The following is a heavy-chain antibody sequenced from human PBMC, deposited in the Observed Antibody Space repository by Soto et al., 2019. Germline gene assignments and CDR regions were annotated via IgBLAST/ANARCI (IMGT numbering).Heavy chain of an antibody. D-gene: IGHD2-2*01. CDR2: VKRRDDGGTT. Sequence: EVALVESGGDLAQPGRSLTLSCAASGLTVNNVWMNWVRQTPGRGLEWLGRVKRRDDGGTTDHAAAVKDRFAISRDDSKNSMCLQMNSLKTDCTAVYYCTITISTRGGFDIWGQGTVVTVSS. J-gene: IGHJ3*02. CDR3: TITISTRGGFDI. V-gene: IGHV3-15*07. CDR1: GLTVNNVW.